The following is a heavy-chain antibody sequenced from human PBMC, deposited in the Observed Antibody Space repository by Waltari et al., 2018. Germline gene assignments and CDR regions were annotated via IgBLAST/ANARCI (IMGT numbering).Heavy chain of an antibody. CDR1: GGSISSSSYY. Sequence: QLQLQESGPGLVKPSETLSLTCTVSGGSISSSSYYWGWIRQPPGKGLEWIGSIYYSGGTYYNPSLKSRVTISVDTSKNQFSLKLSSVTAADTAVYYCAREYSSSYWFDPWGQGTLVTVSS. J-gene: IGHJ5*02. CDR3: AREYSSSYWFDP. V-gene: IGHV4-39*07. D-gene: IGHD6-6*01. CDR2: IYYSGGT.